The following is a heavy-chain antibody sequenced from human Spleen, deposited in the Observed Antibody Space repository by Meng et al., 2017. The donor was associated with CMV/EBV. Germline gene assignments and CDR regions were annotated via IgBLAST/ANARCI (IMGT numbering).Heavy chain of an antibody. CDR3: ARVGAYCGGDCYHPR. CDR2: IYHSGST. V-gene: IGHV4-4*02. J-gene: IGHJ4*02. Sequence: QVERQESGQGLVKPSGTLSLTCAFSGGSLSSRNWWSWVRQPPGKGLEWIGEIYHSGSTNYNPSLKSRVTISVDESKNQFSLRLSSVTAADTAVYYCARVGAYCGGDCYHPRWGQGTLVTVSS. CDR1: GGSLSSRNW. D-gene: IGHD2-21*02.